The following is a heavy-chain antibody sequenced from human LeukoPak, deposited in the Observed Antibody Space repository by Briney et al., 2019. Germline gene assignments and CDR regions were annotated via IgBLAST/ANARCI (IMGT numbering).Heavy chain of an antibody. J-gene: IGHJ3*02. D-gene: IGHD3-10*01. V-gene: IGHV3-21*01. CDR3: ARGRSITLLRGVAMNDGFDI. Sequence: SGGSLRLSCTASGFTFTSYGMNWVRKAPGKGLEWVSFIDTSGSYIYYGDSLKGRVTISRDNAKNSLYLQMNGLRAEDTAVYYCARGRSITLLRGVAMNDGFDIWGQGAMVTVSS. CDR2: IDTSGSYI. CDR1: GFTFTSYG.